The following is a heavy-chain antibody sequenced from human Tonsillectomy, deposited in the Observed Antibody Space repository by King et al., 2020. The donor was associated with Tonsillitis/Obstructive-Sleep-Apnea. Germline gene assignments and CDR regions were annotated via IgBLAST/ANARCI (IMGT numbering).Heavy chain of an antibody. J-gene: IGHJ4*02. V-gene: IGHV3-49*04. CDR1: GFSFGDYA. CDR3: NRDPMVGGYYFDY. CDR2: IRSKAYGGTT. Sequence: QLVQSGGGLGQPGRSLRLSCTASGFSFGDYAMSWVRQAPGKGLEWVGFIRSKAYGGTTEYAASVKGRFTISRDDSKSIAYLQMNSLKTEDTAVYYCNRDPMVGGYYFDYWGQGTLVTVSS. D-gene: IGHD2-8*01.